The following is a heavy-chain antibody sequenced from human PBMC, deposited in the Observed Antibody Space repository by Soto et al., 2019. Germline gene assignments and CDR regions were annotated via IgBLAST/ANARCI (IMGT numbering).Heavy chain of an antibody. CDR1: GYTFTDYY. D-gene: IGHD2-15*01. CDR3: VRADRSGFYY. Sequence: ASVKVSCKASGYTFTDYYMHWVRQAPGQGLEWMGVINPSGGSTSYTRKFQGRVTMTRDTSTSTVYMELSSLRCEDTAVYYCVRADRSGFYYWGQGNLVTVSS. V-gene: IGHV1-46*03. CDR2: INPSGGST. J-gene: IGHJ4*02.